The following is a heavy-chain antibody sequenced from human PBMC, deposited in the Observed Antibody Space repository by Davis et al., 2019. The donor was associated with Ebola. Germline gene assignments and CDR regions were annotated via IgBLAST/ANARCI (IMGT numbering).Heavy chain of an antibody. CDR2: ISSSGSTI. CDR3: ARDLIDKGGSYWAYYYGMDV. CDR1: GFTFSSYW. D-gene: IGHD1-26*01. J-gene: IGHJ6*02. Sequence: GESLKISCAASGFTFSSYWMSWVRQAPGKGLEWVSYISSSGSTIYYADSVKGRFTISRDNAKNSLYLQMNSLRAEDTAVYYCARDLIDKGGSYWAYYYGMDVWGQGTTVTVSS. V-gene: IGHV3-48*04.